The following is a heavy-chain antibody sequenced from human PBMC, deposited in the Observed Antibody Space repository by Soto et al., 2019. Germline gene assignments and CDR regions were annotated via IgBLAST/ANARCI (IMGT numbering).Heavy chain of an antibody. D-gene: IGHD6-6*01. CDR2: IYYSGST. CDR1: GGSISSYY. J-gene: IGHJ4*02. Sequence: PSETLSLTCTVSGGSISSYYWSWIRQPPGKGLEWIGYIYYSGSTNYNPSLKSRVTISVDTSKNQFSLKLSSVTAADTAVYYCARSDAARPENFDYWGQGTLVTVSS. CDR3: ARSDAARPENFDY. V-gene: IGHV4-59*01.